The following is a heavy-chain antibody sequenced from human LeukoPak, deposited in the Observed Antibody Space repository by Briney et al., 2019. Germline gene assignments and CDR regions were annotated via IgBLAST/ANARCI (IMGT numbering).Heavy chain of an antibody. J-gene: IGHJ4*02. CDR2: INANSGGT. CDR1: GYTFADYF. CDR3: ARDVSSTPNWEFDY. Sequence: GASVKVSCKTSGYTFADYFIHWVRQAPRQGLEWMGRINANSGGTEYQQKFQGRVTMTRDTPNSTAKVEVNWLISDDTAIYYCARDVSSTPNWEFDYWGQGTLVTVSS. D-gene: IGHD1-26*01. V-gene: IGHV1-2*06.